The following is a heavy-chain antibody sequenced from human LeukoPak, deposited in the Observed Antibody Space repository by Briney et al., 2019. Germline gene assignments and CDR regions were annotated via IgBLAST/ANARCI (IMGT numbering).Heavy chain of an antibody. J-gene: IGHJ5*02. D-gene: IGHD6-13*01. CDR1: GGSIFSYY. CDR3: ARDGSSWYGWFDP. CDR2: IYYSGST. V-gene: IGHV4-59*01. Sequence: SEALSLTCTVSGGSIFSYYWSWRPHPPGGGVEWNGYIYYSGSTNYNPSLKSRVTISVDTSKNQFSLKLSSVTAADTAVYYCARDGSSWYGWFDPWGQGTLVTVSS.